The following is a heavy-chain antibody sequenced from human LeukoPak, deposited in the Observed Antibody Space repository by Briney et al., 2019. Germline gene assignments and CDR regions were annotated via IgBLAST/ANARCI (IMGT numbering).Heavy chain of an antibody. CDR1: GGTFSSYA. CDR2: IIPIFGTA. D-gene: IGHD1-26*01. J-gene: IGHJ6*02. CDR3: ATRVNREYYYYYGMDV. Sequence: SVKVSCKASGGTFSSYAISWVRQAPGQGLEWMGGIIPIFGTANYAQKFQGRVTITTDESTSTAYMELSSLRSEDTAVYYCATRVNREYYYYYGMDVWGQGTTVTVSS. V-gene: IGHV1-69*05.